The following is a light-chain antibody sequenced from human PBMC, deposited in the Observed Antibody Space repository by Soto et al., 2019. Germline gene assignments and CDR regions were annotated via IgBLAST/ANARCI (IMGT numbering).Light chain of an antibody. CDR3: SSYTSSSPYV. CDR2: EIS. V-gene: IGLV2-14*01. Sequence: QSALTQPASVSGSPGQSITISCTGTSXDVGHYNYVSWYQQHPGKAPKLMIYEISLRSSGVSNRFSGSKSGNTASLTISGLQAEDEADYYCSSYTSSSPYVFGTGTKLTVL. J-gene: IGLJ1*01. CDR1: SXDVGHYNY.